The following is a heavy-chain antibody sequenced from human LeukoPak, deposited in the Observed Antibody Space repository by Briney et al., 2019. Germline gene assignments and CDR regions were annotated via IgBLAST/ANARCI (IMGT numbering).Heavy chain of an antibody. CDR3: ARVLLGRYSSSWYYYYYYMDV. CDR2: IIPIFGTA. Sequence: ASVKVSCKASGGTFSSYAISWVRQAPGQGLEWMGGIIPIFGTANYAQKFQGRVTITADKSTSTAYMELSSLRSEDTAVYYCARVLLGRYSSSWYYYYYYMDVWGKGTTVTISS. J-gene: IGHJ6*03. CDR1: GGTFSSYA. V-gene: IGHV1-69*06. D-gene: IGHD6-13*01.